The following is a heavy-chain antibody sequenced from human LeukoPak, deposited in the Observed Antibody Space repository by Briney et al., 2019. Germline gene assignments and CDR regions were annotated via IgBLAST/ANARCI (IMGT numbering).Heavy chain of an antibody. V-gene: IGHV4-39*07. Sequence: SETLSLTCTVSGGSISSSSYYWGWIRQPPGTGLEWIGSIYYSGSTYYNPSLKSRVTISVDTSKNQFSLKLSSVTAADTAVYYCARGPYGYFDYWGQGTLVTVSS. D-gene: IGHD4-17*01. CDR2: IYYSGST. J-gene: IGHJ4*02. CDR3: ARGPYGYFDY. CDR1: GGSISSSSYY.